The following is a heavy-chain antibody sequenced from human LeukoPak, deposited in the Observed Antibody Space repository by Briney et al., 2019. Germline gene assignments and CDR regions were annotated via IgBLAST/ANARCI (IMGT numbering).Heavy chain of an antibody. V-gene: IGHV3-43*02. D-gene: IGHD1-26*01. J-gene: IGHJ3*02. CDR1: GFTFDDYA. CDR2: ISGDGGGT. CDR3: AKDSYSGSYFGLDDAFDI. Sequence: GGSLRLSCAASGFTFDDYAMHWVRQAPGKGLEWVSLISGDGGGTYYADSVKGRFTISRDNSKNSLYLQMNSLRTEDTALYYCAKDSYSGSYFGLDDAFDIWGQGTMVTVSS.